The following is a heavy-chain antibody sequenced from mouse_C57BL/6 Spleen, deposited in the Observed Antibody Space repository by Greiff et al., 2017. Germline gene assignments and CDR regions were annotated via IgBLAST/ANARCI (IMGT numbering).Heavy chain of an antibody. V-gene: IGHV1-76*01. CDR3: AIERTLLWGFAY. CDR2: IYPGSGNT. Sequence: QVQLQQSGAELVRPGASVKLSCKASGYTFTDYYINWVKQRPGQGLEWIARIYPGSGNTYYNEKFKGKATLTAEKSSSTAYMQLSSLTSEDSAVXFCAIERTLLWGFAYWGQGTLVTVSA. D-gene: IGHD2-1*01. CDR1: GYTFTDYY. J-gene: IGHJ3*01.